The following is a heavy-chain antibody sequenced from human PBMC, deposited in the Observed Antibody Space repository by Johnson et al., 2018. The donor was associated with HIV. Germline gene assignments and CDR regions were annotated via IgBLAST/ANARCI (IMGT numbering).Heavy chain of an antibody. Sequence: VHLVESGGVLVQPGGSLRVSCAVSGITFSNAWMSWVRQAPGKGLEWVGRIKSKTDGETADYAAPVKGRFTISRDDSKNTLYLQMGSLRAEDMAVYYCARETRGGGGAFDIWGQGTLVTVSS. CDR2: IKSKTDGETA. J-gene: IGHJ3*02. CDR1: GITFSNAW. D-gene: IGHD2-15*01. CDR3: ARETRGGGGAFDI. V-gene: IGHV3-15*01.